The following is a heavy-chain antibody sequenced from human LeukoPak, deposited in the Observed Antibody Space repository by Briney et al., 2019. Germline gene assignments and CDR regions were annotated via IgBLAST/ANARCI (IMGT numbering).Heavy chain of an antibody. Sequence: GGSLRLSCAASEFSFSTYSMHWVRQAPDTGLDWLAVISYDGSKIFYADSVKGRFTISRDNSRNTLYLQMTSLRTEDTAVYHCVKDYRSGSYMGHFDYWGQGTLVTVSS. CDR3: VKDYRSGSYMGHFDY. D-gene: IGHD6-19*01. J-gene: IGHJ4*02. V-gene: IGHV3-30*04. CDR2: ISYDGSKI. CDR1: EFSFSTYS.